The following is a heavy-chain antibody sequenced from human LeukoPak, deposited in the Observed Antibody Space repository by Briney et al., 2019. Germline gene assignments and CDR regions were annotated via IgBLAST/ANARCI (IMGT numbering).Heavy chain of an antibody. V-gene: IGHV3-23*01. CDR1: GFTFSSYA. Sequence: PGGSLRLSCAASGFTFSSYAMSWVRQASGKGLEWVSAISGSGGSTYYADSVKGRFTISRDNSKNTLYLQMNSLRAEDTAVYYCAKDAYYYDSSGYYAAIDYWGQGTLVTVSS. CDR3: AKDAYYYDSSGYYAAIDY. CDR2: ISGSGGST. J-gene: IGHJ4*02. D-gene: IGHD3-22*01.